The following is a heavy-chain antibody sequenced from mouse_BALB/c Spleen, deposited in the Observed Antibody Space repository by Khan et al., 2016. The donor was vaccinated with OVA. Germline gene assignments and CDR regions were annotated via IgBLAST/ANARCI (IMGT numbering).Heavy chain of an antibody. CDR3: ARSVTIPTVVATDFDY. Sequence: VQLKQSGPGLVKPSQSLSLTCTVTGYSITSDYAWNWIRQFPGNKLEWMGYISYSGRTSYNPSLKSRISITRDTSKNQFFLQLNSVTTGDTATYYCARSVTIPTVVATDFDYRGQGTTLTVSS. J-gene: IGHJ2*01. D-gene: IGHD1-1*01. CDR2: ISYSGRT. CDR1: GYSITSDYA. V-gene: IGHV3-2*02.